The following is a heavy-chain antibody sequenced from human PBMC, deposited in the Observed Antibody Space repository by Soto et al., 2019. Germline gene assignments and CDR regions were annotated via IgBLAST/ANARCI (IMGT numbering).Heavy chain of an antibody. D-gene: IGHD6-13*01. Sequence: ASVKVSCKASGYTFIGYYMHWVRQAPGQGLEWMGWINPNSGDTNYAEKFQGRVTMTRDTSISTAYMELSRLRSDDTAVYYSAPFHSRSRREYYYYGMDVWGQGTTVTVSS. V-gene: IGHV1-2*02. J-gene: IGHJ6*02. CDR3: APFHSRSRREYYYYGMDV. CDR1: GYTFIGYY. CDR2: INPNSGDT.